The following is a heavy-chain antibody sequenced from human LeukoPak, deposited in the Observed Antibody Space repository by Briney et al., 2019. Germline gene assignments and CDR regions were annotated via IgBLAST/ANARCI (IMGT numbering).Heavy chain of an antibody. V-gene: IGHV3-30*02. CDR3: AKLACSGGSCYLGEVAH. D-gene: IGHD2-15*01. Sequence: PGGSLRLSCAASGFTFSSFGIHWVRQAPGKGLEWVAFIRNDGSNRYYADSVKGRFTISRDNSKNTLYLQMNSLRLEDTAIYYCAKLACSGGSCYLGEVAHWGQGTLVTVSS. CDR2: IRNDGSNR. J-gene: IGHJ4*02. CDR1: GFTFSSFG.